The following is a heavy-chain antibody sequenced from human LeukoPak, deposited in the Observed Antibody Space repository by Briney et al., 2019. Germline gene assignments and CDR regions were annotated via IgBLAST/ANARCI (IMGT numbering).Heavy chain of an antibody. V-gene: IGHV3-43*02. D-gene: IGHD6-13*01. J-gene: IGHJ4*02. CDR3: AKVLGSSSWYSLGY. CDR1: GFTFDNYA. CDR2: ISGGGGST. Sequence: GGSLRLSCAASGFTFDNYAMHWVRHAQGKGLEWVSLISGGGGSTSYADSVKGRFTISRDNNKGSLYLQMNSLRTEDTALYYCAKVLGSSSWYSLGYWGQGTLVTVSS.